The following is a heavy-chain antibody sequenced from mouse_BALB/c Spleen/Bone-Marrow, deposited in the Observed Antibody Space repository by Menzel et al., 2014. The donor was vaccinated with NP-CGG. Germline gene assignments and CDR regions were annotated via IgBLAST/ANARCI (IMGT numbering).Heavy chain of an antibody. J-gene: IGHJ4*01. CDR3: AKQDYYRNDYAMDY. CDR1: GFSLTSYG. D-gene: IGHD2-14*01. CDR2: IWGDGSI. V-gene: IGHV2-3*01. Sequence: VQRVESGTGLVAPSQSLSITCTVSGFSLTSYGVSWVRQPPGKGLEWLGVIWGDGSINYHSALISRLSISKDNSKSXVFLKLNSLQTDDTATYHCAKQDYYRNDYAMDYWGQGTSVTVSS.